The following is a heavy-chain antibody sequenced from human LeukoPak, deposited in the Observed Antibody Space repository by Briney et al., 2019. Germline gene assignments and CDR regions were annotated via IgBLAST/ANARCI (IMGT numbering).Heavy chain of an antibody. CDR1: GGSISSYY. Sequence: SETLSLTCTVSGGSISSYYWSWIRQPPGKGLEWIGEINHSGSTNYNPSLKSRVTISVDTSKNQFSLKLSSVTAADTAVYYCARIARYYYDSSVEWFDPWGQGTLVTVSS. V-gene: IGHV4-34*01. J-gene: IGHJ5*02. CDR3: ARIARYYYDSSVEWFDP. D-gene: IGHD3-22*01. CDR2: INHSGST.